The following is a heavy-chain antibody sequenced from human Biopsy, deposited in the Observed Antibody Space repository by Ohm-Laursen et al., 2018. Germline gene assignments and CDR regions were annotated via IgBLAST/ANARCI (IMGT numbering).Heavy chain of an antibody. CDR3: GNEVHGRDY. CDR2: INQSGRT. D-gene: IGHD2-15*01. Sequence: PSETLSLTCEVYGKTFSDYYWSWIRQPPGKGLEWIGQINQSGRTNYNPSLKSRVNISADKCNNQFSLKLTFVTSADTAVYFCGNEVHGRDYWGLGALVTVSS. J-gene: IGHJ4*02. V-gene: IGHV4-34*08. CDR1: GKTFSDYY.